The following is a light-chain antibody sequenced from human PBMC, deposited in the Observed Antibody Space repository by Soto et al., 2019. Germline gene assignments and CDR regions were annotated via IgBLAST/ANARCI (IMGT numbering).Light chain of an antibody. CDR2: AAS. Sequence: DVQMTQSPSSLSASVGDRVSITCRAGENINSHLHWYQQKPGKAPNLLIHAASSLESGVSSRFSGSGSGTDFTLTISCLQPEDFATDYSQHTYSTLWTFGQGTKVDI. CDR3: QHTYSTLWT. J-gene: IGKJ1*01. V-gene: IGKV1-39*01. CDR1: ENINSH.